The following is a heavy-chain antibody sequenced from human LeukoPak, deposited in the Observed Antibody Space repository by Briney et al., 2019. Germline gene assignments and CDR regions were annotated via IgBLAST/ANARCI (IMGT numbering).Heavy chain of an antibody. J-gene: IGHJ6*02. D-gene: IGHD5-12*01. CDR1: GVSISSGGYY. CDR3: ARARVYSGYDYGGYYYYGMDV. Sequence: SETLSLTCTVSGVSISSGGYYWSWIRQHPGKGLEWIGYIYYSGSTYYNPSLKSRVTISVDTSKNQFSLKLSSVTAADTAVYYCARARVYSGYDYGGYYYYGMDVWGQGTTVTVSS. CDR2: IYYSGST. V-gene: IGHV4-31*03.